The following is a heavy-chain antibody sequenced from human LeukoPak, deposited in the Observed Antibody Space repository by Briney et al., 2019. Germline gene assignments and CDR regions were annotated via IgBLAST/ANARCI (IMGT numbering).Heavy chain of an antibody. D-gene: IGHD5-12*01. Sequence: GGSLRLSCAASGFTFSSHAMSWVRQAPGKGLEWVSSISGSGGSTYYADSVKGRFTISRDNSKNTLYLQMNSLRAEDTAVYYCATTGYSGYDPPPTFDYWGQGTLVTVSS. V-gene: IGHV3-23*01. CDR1: GFTFSSHA. CDR2: ISGSGGST. CDR3: ATTGYSGYDPPPTFDY. J-gene: IGHJ4*02.